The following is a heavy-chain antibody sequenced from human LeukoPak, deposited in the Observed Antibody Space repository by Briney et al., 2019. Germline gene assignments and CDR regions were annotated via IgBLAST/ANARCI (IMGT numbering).Heavy chain of an antibody. J-gene: IGHJ4*02. V-gene: IGHV4-59*01. D-gene: IGHD2-21*02. CDR1: GGSISSYY. Sequence: SETLSLTCTVSGGSISSYYWSWIRQPPGKGLEWIGYIYYSGSTNYNPSLKSRVTISVDTSKNQFSLKLSSVTAADTAVYYCARRNLGRTAPLFDYWGQGTLVTVSS. CDR2: IYYSGST. CDR3: ARRNLGRTAPLFDY.